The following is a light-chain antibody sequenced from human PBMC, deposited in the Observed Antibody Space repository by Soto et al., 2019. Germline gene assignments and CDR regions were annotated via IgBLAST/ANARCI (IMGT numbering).Light chain of an antibody. Sequence: EIVLTQSPGTLSLSPGERAILSCRASQSVSTSYLAWYQQKPGQAPRLLIYGASSRATGIPDRFSGSGSGADFTLTISRLEPEDFAVYYCQQYGSVPLTFGGGTKVEIK. CDR1: QSVSTSY. CDR2: GAS. CDR3: QQYGSVPLT. V-gene: IGKV3-20*01. J-gene: IGKJ4*01.